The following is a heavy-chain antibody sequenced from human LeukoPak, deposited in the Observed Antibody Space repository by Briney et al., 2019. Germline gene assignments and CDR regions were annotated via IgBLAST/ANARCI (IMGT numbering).Heavy chain of an antibody. CDR2: ISYDGSNK. J-gene: IGHJ4*02. Sequence: GALRLSCAASGFTFSSYAMHWVRQAPGKGLEWVAVISYDGSNKYYADSVKGRFTISRDNSKNTLYLQMNSLRAEDTAVYYCARDQPDSSSWYITSRGFDYWGQGTLVTVSS. CDR1: GFTFSSYA. D-gene: IGHD6-13*01. V-gene: IGHV3-30-3*01. CDR3: ARDQPDSSSWYITSRGFDY.